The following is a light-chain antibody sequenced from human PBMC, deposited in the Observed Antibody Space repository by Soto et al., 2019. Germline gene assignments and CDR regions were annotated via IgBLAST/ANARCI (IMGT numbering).Light chain of an antibody. CDR3: CSYAGLPTAV. CDR2: EGS. CDR1: SSDVGSYNL. V-gene: IGLV2-23*01. J-gene: IGLJ2*01. Sequence: QSALTQPASVSGSPGQSITISCTGTSSDVGSYNLVSWYQQHPGKAPKLMIYEGSKRPSGVSNRFSGSKSGNTASLTISGLQAEDEADYYCCSYAGLPTAVFGGGTKLTVL.